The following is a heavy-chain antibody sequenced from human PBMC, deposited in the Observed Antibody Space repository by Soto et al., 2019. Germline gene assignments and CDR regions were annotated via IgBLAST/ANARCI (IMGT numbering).Heavy chain of an antibody. D-gene: IGHD6-13*01. CDR2: IDWDDDK. CDR3: AYSGIAALHYYGMDV. CDR1: GFSLSTSGMC. V-gene: IGHV2-70*11. Sequence: SGPTLVNPTQTLTLTCTLSGFSLSTSGMCVSWIRQPPGKALEWLARIDWDDDKYYSTSLKTRLTISKDTSKNQVVLTMTNMDPVDTATYYCAYSGIAALHYYGMDVWGQGTTVTVSS. J-gene: IGHJ6*02.